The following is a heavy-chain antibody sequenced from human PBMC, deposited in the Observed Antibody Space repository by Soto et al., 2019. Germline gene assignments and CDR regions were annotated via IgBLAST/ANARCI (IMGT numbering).Heavy chain of an antibody. J-gene: IGHJ6*02. V-gene: IGHV3-30*18. D-gene: IGHD1-26*01. Sequence: PGGSLRLSCAASGFTFSSYGMHWVRQAPGKGLEWVAVISYDGSNKYYADSVKGRFTISRDNSKNTLYLQMNSLRAEDTAVYYCAKDGIVGAHFLFSYYYGMDVCGQGTTVTVSS. CDR3: AKDGIVGAHFLFSYYYGMDV. CDR2: ISYDGSNK. CDR1: GFTFSSYG.